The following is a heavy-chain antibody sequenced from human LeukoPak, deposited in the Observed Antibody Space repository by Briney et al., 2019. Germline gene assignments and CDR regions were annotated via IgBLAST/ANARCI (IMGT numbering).Heavy chain of an antibody. CDR2: INWNGGST. V-gene: IGHV3-20*04. CDR1: GFTFDDYG. Sequence: GGSLRLSCAASGFTFDDYGMSWVRQAPGKGLEWVSGINWNGGSTYYADSVKGRFTISRDNSKNTLYLQMNSLRAEDTAVYYCAKDSRHRIVGTTTFLDYWGQGTLVTVSS. CDR3: AKDSRHRIVGTTTFLDY. D-gene: IGHD1-26*01. J-gene: IGHJ4*02.